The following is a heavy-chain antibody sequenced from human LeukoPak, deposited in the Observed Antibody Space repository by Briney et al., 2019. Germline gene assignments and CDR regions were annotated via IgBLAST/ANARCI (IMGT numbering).Heavy chain of an antibody. CDR2: ISYDGSNK. Sequence: GRSLRLSCAASGFTFSSYGMHWVRQAPGKGLEWVAVISYDGSNKYYADSVKGRFTISRDNSKNTLYLQMNSLRAEDTAVYYCAKDVSSGWVSYYYYGMDVWGQGTTVTVSS. CDR1: GFTFSSYG. J-gene: IGHJ6*02. V-gene: IGHV3-30*18. CDR3: AKDVSSGWVSYYYYGMDV. D-gene: IGHD6-19*01.